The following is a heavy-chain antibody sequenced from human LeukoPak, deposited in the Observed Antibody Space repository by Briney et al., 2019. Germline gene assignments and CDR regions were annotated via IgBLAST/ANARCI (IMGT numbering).Heavy chain of an antibody. CDR3: AKDRLVVAPAAMTSNFDY. CDR2: ISYDGSNK. J-gene: IGHJ4*02. D-gene: IGHD2-2*01. CDR1: GFTFSSYG. V-gene: IGHV3-30*18. Sequence: GRSLRLSCAASGFTFSSYGMHWVRQAPGKGLEWVAVISYDGSNKYYADSVKGRFTISRDNSKNTLYLQMNSLKTEDTAVYYCAKDRLVVAPAAMTSNFDYWGQGTLVTVSS.